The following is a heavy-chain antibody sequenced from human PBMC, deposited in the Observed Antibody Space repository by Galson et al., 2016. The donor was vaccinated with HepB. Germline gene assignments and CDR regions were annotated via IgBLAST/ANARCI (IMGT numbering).Heavy chain of an antibody. D-gene: IGHD2-2*01. V-gene: IGHV1-2*02. CDR3: SRKGYGAAMPFYYYGMEV. CDR1: GFTFTGYY. J-gene: IGHJ6*02. Sequence: SVKVSCKASGFTFTGYYMHWVRQAPGQGLEWMGWINPNSGGTNYAQKFQGRVTMTRDTSISTAYMELSRLRSDDTAVYYCSRKGYGAAMPFYYYGMEVWGQGTTVTVSS. CDR2: INPNSGGT.